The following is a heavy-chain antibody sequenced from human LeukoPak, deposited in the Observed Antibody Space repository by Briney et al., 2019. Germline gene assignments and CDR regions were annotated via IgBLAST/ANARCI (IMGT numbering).Heavy chain of an antibody. CDR2: IWYDGSNK. V-gene: IGHV3-33*01. Sequence: GGSLRLSCAASGFTFSSYGMHWVRQAPGKGLEWVAVIWYDGSNKYYADSVKGRFTISRDNSKNTLYLQMNSLRAEDPAVYYWARGKYCSSGSCYAAFDILGQGTMVTVSS. CDR3: ARGKYCSSGSCYAAFDI. CDR1: GFTFSSYG. D-gene: IGHD2-15*01. J-gene: IGHJ3*02.